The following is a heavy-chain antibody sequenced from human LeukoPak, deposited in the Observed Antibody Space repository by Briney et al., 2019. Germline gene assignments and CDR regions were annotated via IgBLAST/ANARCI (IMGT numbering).Heavy chain of an antibody. CDR2: IKTYNGDT. V-gene: IGHV1-18*01. J-gene: IGHJ6*02. CDR1: GYTFTTYG. Sequence: ASVKVSCKASGYTFTTYGINWVRQAPGQGLEWMGWIKTYNGDTNTAQKFLDRIIMTTDKSTGTAYMELRSLRSDDTAVYYCAKDGGQQWLTNYYSYGMDVWGQGTTVIVSS. D-gene: IGHD6-19*01. CDR3: AKDGGQQWLTNYYSYGMDV.